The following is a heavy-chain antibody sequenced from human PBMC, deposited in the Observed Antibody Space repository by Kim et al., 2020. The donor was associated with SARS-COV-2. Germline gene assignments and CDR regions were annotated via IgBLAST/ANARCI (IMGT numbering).Heavy chain of an antibody. V-gene: IGHV3-74*01. D-gene: IGHD3-10*01. CDR1: RFTFNNYW. Sequence: GGSLRLSCAVSRFTFNNYWINWVRHAPGKGLVWVSRISSDGSITNYADSVKGRFTMSRDNAENTLYLQMNRLRAEDTAVYYCARGFFRDGVDVWGQGTTIPVSS. CDR2: ISSDGSIT. CDR3: ARGFFRDGVDV. J-gene: IGHJ6*02.